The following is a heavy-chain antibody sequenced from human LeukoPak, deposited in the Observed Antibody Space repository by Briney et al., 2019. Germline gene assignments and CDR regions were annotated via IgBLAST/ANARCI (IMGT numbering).Heavy chain of an antibody. CDR1: GFTFSNYA. J-gene: IGHJ3*02. Sequence: GGSLRLSCAASGFTFSNYAMNWVRQAPGMGLEWVPSITDSSSHIYSADSVKGGFTISRDNAKNSLYLQMNSLRAEDTAVYYCAREGSSSWDDSFDIWGQGTMVTVSS. V-gene: IGHV3-21*01. CDR2: ITDSSSHI. D-gene: IGHD6-13*01. CDR3: AREGSSSWDDSFDI.